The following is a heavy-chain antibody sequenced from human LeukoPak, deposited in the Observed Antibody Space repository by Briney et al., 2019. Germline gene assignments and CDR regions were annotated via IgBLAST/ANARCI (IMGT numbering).Heavy chain of an antibody. CDR1: GFTFSSYA. V-gene: IGHV3-23*01. J-gene: IGHJ4*02. Sequence: GESLKISCAASGFTFSSYAMSWVRQAPGKGLEWVSAISGSGGSTYYADSVKGRFTISRDNSKNTLYLQMNSLRAEDTAVYYCAKFLPTHIVVANYYFDYWGQGTLVTVSS. D-gene: IGHD2-21*01. CDR3: AKFLPTHIVVANYYFDY. CDR2: ISGSGGST.